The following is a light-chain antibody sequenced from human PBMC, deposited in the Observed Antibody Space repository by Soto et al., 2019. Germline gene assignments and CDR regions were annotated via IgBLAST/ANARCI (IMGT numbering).Light chain of an antibody. J-gene: IGKJ1*01. Sequence: EIVLTQSPATLSLSPGERATLSCRASQSVSSYLAWYQQKPGQAPRLLIYGASNRATGIPDRFSGSGSGTDFTLTISRLEPEDFAVYYCQQYGSSRTLGQGTKV. CDR3: QQYGSSRT. V-gene: IGKV3-20*01. CDR1: QSVSSY. CDR2: GAS.